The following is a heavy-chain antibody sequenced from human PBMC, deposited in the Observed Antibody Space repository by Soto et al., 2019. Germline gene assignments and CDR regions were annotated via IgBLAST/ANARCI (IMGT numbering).Heavy chain of an antibody. Sequence: GSLRLSCAASGFTFSSYAMTWVRQAPGKGLEYVSTLSGSGFNACYADSVKGRFTISRDNSKNTLYLQMNSLRVEDTAIYYCAKPLQVYWGQGTQVTVSS. J-gene: IGHJ4*02. CDR2: LSGSGFNA. CDR3: AKPLQVY. CDR1: GFTFSSYA. V-gene: IGHV3-23*01.